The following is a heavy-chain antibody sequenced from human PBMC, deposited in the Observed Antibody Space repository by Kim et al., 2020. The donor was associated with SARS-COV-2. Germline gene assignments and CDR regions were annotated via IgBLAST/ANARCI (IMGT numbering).Heavy chain of an antibody. CDR3: ARDLLMVRGVIGY. D-gene: IGHD3-10*01. V-gene: IGHV1-46*01. Sequence: YAQKFKGRVTMTRDTSTSTVYMELSSLRSEDTAVYYCARDLLMVRGVIGYWGQGTLVTVSS. J-gene: IGHJ4*02.